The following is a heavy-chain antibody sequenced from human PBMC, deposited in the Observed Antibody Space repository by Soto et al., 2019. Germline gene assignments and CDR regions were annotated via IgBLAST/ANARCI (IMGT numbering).Heavy chain of an antibody. CDR3: ARGGGTVLAPLP. CDR1: GYTFTGYF. CDR2: INPNSGAT. J-gene: IGHJ5*02. V-gene: IGHV1-2*02. D-gene: IGHD3-10*01. Sequence: QVQLAQSGAEVKKPGASVKVSCKTSGYTFTGYFIHWVRQAPGQGLEWMAYINPNSGATKYAQKFQGRVTLTRDTSINTAYMEMSMLTSNATAVYYCARGGGTVLAPLPWGQGTLVTVSS.